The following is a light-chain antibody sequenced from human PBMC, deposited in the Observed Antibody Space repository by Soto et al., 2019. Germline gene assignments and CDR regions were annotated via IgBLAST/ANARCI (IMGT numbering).Light chain of an antibody. CDR2: YDN. CDR1: SSNIGRNM. V-gene: IGLV1-44*01. Sequence: QSALTHSPSASGTPGQRVVISCPGSSSNIGRNMVNWYQQPPGTAPQLLMYYDNQRPSAVPGRFSGSRSGTSASLAIRGLQSEDEADYYCAAWDDSLNGEIFGTGTKGTGL. CDR3: AAWDDSLNGEI. J-gene: IGLJ1*01.